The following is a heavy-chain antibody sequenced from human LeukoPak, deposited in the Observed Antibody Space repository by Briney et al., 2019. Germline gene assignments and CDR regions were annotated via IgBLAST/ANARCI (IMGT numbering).Heavy chain of an antibody. D-gene: IGHD2-15*01. CDR1: GFTVSSYA. CDR2: ISGSGGST. CDR3: ATRDPCSGGSCYGLGY. V-gene: IGHV3-23*01. Sequence: GGSLRLSCAASGFTVSSYAMSWVRQAPGKGLEWVSAISGSGGSTYYADSVKGRFTISRDNSKNTLHLVMNSLRAEDTAVYYCATRDPCSGGSCYGLGYWGQGTLVTVSS. J-gene: IGHJ4*02.